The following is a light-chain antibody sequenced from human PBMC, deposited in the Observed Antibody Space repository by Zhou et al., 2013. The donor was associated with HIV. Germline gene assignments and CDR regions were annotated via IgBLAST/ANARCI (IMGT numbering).Light chain of an antibody. CDR2: TAS. Sequence: DIQMTQSPSSLSASVGDRVTISCRASQSIDGYLNWYQQRPGKAPKLLIYTASSLQSGVPSRFSGSGYGTDFTLTISSLQPEDFANYYCQQTYRARTFGQGTKLEIK. V-gene: IGKV1-39*01. CDR1: QSIDGY. CDR3: QQTYRART. J-gene: IGKJ2*02.